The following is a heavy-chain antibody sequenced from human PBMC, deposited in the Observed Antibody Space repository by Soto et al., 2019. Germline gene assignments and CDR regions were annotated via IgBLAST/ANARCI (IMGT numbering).Heavy chain of an antibody. D-gene: IGHD5-18*01. CDR2: IYYSGST. Sequence: SETLSLTCTVSGGSVSSGSYYWSWIRQPPGKGLEWIGYIYYSGSTYYNPSLKSRVTISVDTSKNQFSLKLSSVTAAATAVYYCAREETAPPNNWFDPWGQETRVTVSS. CDR3: AREETAPPNNWFDP. CDR1: GGSVSSGSYY. V-gene: IGHV4-61*01. J-gene: IGHJ5*02.